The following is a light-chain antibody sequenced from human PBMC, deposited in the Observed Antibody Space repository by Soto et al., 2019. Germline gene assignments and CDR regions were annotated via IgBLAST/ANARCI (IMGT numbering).Light chain of an antibody. J-gene: IGLJ2*01. Sequence: QPVLTQSSSASASLGSSVKLTCTLSSDHNNYIIAWHQQHPGKAPRFLMSVEASGTYNKGSGIPDRSSGSSSWADRYITISILQSEHEAQYYCETLDNDTRVFGGGTKLTVL. CDR3: ETLDNDTRV. CDR1: SDHNNYI. V-gene: IGLV4-60*03. CDR2: VEASGTY.